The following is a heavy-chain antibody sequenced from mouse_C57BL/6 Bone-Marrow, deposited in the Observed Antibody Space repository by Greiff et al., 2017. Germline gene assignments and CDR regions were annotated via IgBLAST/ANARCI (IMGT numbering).Heavy chain of an antibody. CDR3: ARGDYYGSSPAWLAY. D-gene: IGHD1-1*01. J-gene: IGHJ3*01. CDR2: IDPNSGGT. CDR1: GYTFTSYW. Sequence: QVQLQQPGAELVKPGASVKLSCTASGYTFTSYWMHWVKQRPGRGLEWIGRIDPNSGGTKYNEKFKSKATLAVDTPSSTAYMQLSSLTSEDTAVYYRARGDYYGSSPAWLAYWGQGTLVTVSA. V-gene: IGHV1-72*01.